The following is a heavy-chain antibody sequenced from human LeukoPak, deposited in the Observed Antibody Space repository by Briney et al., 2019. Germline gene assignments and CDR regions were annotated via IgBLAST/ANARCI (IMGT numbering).Heavy chain of an antibody. V-gene: IGHV6-1*01. J-gene: IGHJ6*02. CDR3: ARALGYTGYSSSWYNV. Sequence: SQTLSLTCAISGDSVSSNSAAWNWIRQSPSRGLEWLGRTYYRSKWYNDYAVSVKSRITINPDTSKNQFSLQLNSVTPEDTAVYYCARALGYTGYSSSWYNVWGQGTTVTVSS. D-gene: IGHD6-13*01. CDR1: GDSVSSNSAA. CDR2: TYYRSKWYN.